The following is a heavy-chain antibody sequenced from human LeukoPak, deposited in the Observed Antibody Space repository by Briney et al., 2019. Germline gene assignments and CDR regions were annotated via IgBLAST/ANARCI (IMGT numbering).Heavy chain of an antibody. CDR3: ARGTTMAPGAWYWFDP. CDR1: GGSISSGDYY. CDR2: IYYSGST. D-gene: IGHD3-10*01. Sequence: SQTLSLTFTVSGGSISSGDYYWSWIRQPPGKGLEWIGYIYYSGSTYYNRSLKSRVTISVDTSKNQFSLKLSSVTAADTAVYYCARGTTMAPGAWYWFDPWGQGTLVTVSS. V-gene: IGHV4-30-4*01. J-gene: IGHJ5*02.